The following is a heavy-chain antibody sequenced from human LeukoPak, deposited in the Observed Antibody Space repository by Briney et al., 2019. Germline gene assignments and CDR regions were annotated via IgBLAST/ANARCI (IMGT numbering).Heavy chain of an antibody. V-gene: IGHV3-64*01. J-gene: IGHJ4*02. CDR2: ISINGDTT. D-gene: IGHD3-22*01. CDR1: GFSFSSYA. Sequence: PGGSLRLSCAASGFSFSSYAMHWVRQAPGKGLEYVSAISINGDTTYYANSVKGRFTISRDNSKNTLYLQMGSLGAEDMAIYYCARVLRDSSGYYDYWGQGTLVTVSS. CDR3: ARVLRDSSGYYDY.